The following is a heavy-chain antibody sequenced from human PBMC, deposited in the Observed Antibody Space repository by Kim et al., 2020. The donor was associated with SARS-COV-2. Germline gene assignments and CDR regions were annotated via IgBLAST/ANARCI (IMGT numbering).Heavy chain of an antibody. Sequence: GGSLRLSCAASGFTFSSYAMSWVRQAPGKGLEWVSTITGSGDRTYYADSVKGRFTVSSDNSKHTLYLQMNSLRAEDTAVYYCAKEQNRGTYWQPDNWGQG. CDR1: GFTFSSYA. V-gene: IGHV3-23*01. CDR3: AKEQNRGTYWQPDN. CDR2: ITGSGDRT. J-gene: IGHJ4*02. D-gene: IGHD1-26*01.